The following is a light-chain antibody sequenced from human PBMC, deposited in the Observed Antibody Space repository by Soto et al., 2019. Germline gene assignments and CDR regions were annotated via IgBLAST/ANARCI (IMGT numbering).Light chain of an antibody. Sequence: QSALTQPASVSGSPGQSITISCTGTSGDVGGYPYVSWYQQHPGKAPKLMIYNVSNRPSGVSNRFSGSKSGNTASLTISGLQAEAEADYYCSSYTSSSTYVFGPGTKVTVL. CDR1: SGDVGGYPY. J-gene: IGLJ1*01. V-gene: IGLV2-14*01. CDR2: NVS. CDR3: SSYTSSSTYV.